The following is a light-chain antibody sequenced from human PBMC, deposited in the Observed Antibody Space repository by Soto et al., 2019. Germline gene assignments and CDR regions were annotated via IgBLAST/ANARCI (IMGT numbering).Light chain of an antibody. CDR1: SSDVGGYNY. V-gene: IGLV2-8*01. CDR2: EVS. CDR3: SSYAASXNLL. J-gene: IGLJ2*01. Sequence: QSALTQPPSASGSPGQSVTISCTGTSSDVGGYNYVSWYQQHPGEAPKLMIYEVSKRPSGVPDRFSGSKSGNTASLTVSGXXAEDEADYYCSSYAASXNLLFGGGTK.